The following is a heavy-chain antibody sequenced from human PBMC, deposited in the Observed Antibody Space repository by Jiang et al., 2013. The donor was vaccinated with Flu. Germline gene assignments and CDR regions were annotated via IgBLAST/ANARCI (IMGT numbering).Heavy chain of an antibody. CDR3: ARQSGIAVAGTSDF. CDR2: IDPSDSYT. J-gene: IGHJ4*02. CDR1: GFSFTSYW. V-gene: IGHV5-10-1*01. Sequence: GESLRISCKGSGFSFTSYWITWVRQMPGKGLEWMGRIDPSDSYTNYSPSFQGHVTISVDKSISTAYLQWSSLKASDTAMYYCARQSGIAVAGTSDFWGQGSLVTVSS. D-gene: IGHD6-19*01.